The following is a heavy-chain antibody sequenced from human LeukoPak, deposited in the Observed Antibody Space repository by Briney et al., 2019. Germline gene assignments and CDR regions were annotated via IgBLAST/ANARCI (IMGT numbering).Heavy chain of an antibody. V-gene: IGHV3-30*02. D-gene: IGHD2-2*01. J-gene: IGHJ5*02. CDR3: ANDPNPGYCSSTSCYENWFDP. CDR1: GFTFSSYG. Sequence: GGSLRLSCAASGFTFSSYGMHWVRQAPGKGLEWVAFIRYDGSNKYYADSVKGRFTISRDNSKNTLYLQMNSLRAEDTAVYYCANDPNPGYCSSTSCYENWFDPWGQGTLVTVSS. CDR2: IRYDGSNK.